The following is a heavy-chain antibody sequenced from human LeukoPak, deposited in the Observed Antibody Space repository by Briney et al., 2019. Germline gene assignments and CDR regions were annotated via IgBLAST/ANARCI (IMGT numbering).Heavy chain of an antibody. J-gene: IGHJ3*02. CDR3: AREMATIWAFDI. V-gene: IGHV3-74*01. CDR1: GFTFSSYW. CDR2: INSDGSNP. Sequence: GGSLRLSRAASGFTFSSYWMHWVRQSPGKGLVWVSRINSDGSNPTYADSVKGRFTISRDNAKNTLYLQMNSLRAEDTAVYYCAREMATIWAFDIWGRGTMVTVSS. D-gene: IGHD5-24*01.